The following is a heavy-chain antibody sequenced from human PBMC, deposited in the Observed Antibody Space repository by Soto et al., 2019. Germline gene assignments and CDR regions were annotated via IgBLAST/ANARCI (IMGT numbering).Heavy chain of an antibody. J-gene: IGHJ4*02. CDR3: AKDASGWSAGGSPLAVDH. V-gene: IGHV3-9*01. D-gene: IGHD3-10*01. CDR1: GFSFDDYA. Sequence: DVHLVESGGGVVQPGRSLRLSCGASGFSFDDYALHWVRQAPGKGLEWVAGIGWNSVNREYADSVKGRFTISRDNAKNSLNLQMNNIRNEGTALYYCAKDASGWSAGGSPLAVDHWGQGTIVTVSS. CDR2: IGWNSVNR.